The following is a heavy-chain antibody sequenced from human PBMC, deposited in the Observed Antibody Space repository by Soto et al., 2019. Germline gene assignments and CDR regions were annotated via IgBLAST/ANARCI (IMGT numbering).Heavy chain of an antibody. J-gene: IGHJ4*02. V-gene: IGHV3-23*01. Sequence: PGGTLRLSCAASGFTFSSYAMSWVRQAPGKGLEWVSAISGSGGSTYYADSVKGRFTISRDNSKNTLYLQMNSLRAEDTAVYYCAKEARSSWLGIYYFDYWGQGTLVTVSS. CDR3: AKEARSSWLGIYYFDY. CDR1: GFTFSSYA. D-gene: IGHD6-13*01. CDR2: ISGSGGST.